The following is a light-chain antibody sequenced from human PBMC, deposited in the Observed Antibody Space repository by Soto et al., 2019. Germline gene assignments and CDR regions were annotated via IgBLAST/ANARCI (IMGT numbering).Light chain of an antibody. Sequence: ETVMTQSPATLSVSPGEIPPLSCMARQRVSSNLAWYQQKPGQAPRLLIYDASTRATGIPARFSGSGSGTEVTLTISSLQCEDFAVYYCQQYNTGPLTCGPGTKLDFK. CDR2: DAS. V-gene: IGKV3-15*01. CDR1: QRVSSN. J-gene: IGKJ3*01. CDR3: QQYNTGPLT.